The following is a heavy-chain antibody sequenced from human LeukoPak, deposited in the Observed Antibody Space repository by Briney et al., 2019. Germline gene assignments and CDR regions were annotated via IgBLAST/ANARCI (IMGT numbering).Heavy chain of an antibody. V-gene: IGHV1-8*03. J-gene: IGHJ4*02. CDR1: GYTFTSYD. CDR3: ARGEGIAAASDY. D-gene: IGHD6-13*01. CDR2: MNPNSGNT. Sequence: GASVKVSCKASGYTFTSYDINWVRQATGQGLEWMGWMNPNSGNTGYAQKFQGRVTITRNTSISTAYMELSSLRSEDTAVYYCARGEGIAAASDYWGQGTLVTVSS.